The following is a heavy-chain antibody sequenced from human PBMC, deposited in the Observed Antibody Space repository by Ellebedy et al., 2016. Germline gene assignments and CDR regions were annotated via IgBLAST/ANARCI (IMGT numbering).Heavy chain of an antibody. CDR3: ARVVYGSGSYHHFDY. CDR2: INHSGST. CDR1: GYSISSTYY. D-gene: IGHD3-10*01. J-gene: IGHJ4*02. V-gene: IGHV4-38-2*02. Sequence: SETLSLTCTVSGYSISSTYYWGWIRQPPGKGLEWIGSINHSGSTYYNPSLKSRVTISVDTSKNQFSLKLSSVTAADTAVYYCARVVYGSGSYHHFDYWGQGTLVTVSS.